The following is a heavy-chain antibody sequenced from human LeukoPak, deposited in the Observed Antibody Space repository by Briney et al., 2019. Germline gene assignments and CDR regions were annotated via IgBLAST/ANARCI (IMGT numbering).Heavy chain of an antibody. CDR1: VFAFSSYS. D-gene: IGHD5-18*01. Sequence: GGSLRLSCAASVFAFSSYSMNWVRQAPGKGLEWVSSISSGSKYIYNADSVKGRFTISRDNAKNSLYLQMNSLRAEDTAVYYCARALSYSYGSMDFWGQGTLVIVSS. CDR3: ARALSYSYGSMDF. V-gene: IGHV3-21*01. CDR2: ISSGSKYI. J-gene: IGHJ4*02.